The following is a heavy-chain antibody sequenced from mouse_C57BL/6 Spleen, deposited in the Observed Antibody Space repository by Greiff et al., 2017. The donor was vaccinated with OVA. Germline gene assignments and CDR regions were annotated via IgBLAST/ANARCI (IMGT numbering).Heavy chain of an antibody. CDR1: GFSFNTYA. J-gene: IGHJ2*01. Sequence: EVQRVESGGGLVQPKGSLKLSCAASGFSFNTYAMNWVRQAPGKGLEWVARIRSKSNNYATYYADSVKDRFTISRDDSESMLYLQMNNLKTEDTAMYYCVREINYFDYWGQGTTLTVSS. CDR2: IRSKSNNYAT. V-gene: IGHV10-1*01. D-gene: IGHD2-4*01. CDR3: VREINYFDY.